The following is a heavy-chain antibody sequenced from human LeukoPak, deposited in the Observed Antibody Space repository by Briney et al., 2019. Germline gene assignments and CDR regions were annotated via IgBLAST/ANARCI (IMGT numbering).Heavy chain of an antibody. CDR1: GGSISNGGYH. CDR3: ARVDSSSSLDY. Sequence: SETLSLTCTVSGGSISNGGYHWSWIRQPPGKGLEWIGYIYHSGSTYYNPSLKSRVTISVDRSKNQFSLKLSSVTAADTAVYYCARVDSSSSLDYWGQGTLVTVSS. D-gene: IGHD6-6*01. J-gene: IGHJ4*02. CDR2: IYHSGST. V-gene: IGHV4-30-2*01.